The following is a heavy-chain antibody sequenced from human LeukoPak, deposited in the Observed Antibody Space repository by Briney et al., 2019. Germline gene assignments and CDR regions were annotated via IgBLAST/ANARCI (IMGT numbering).Heavy chain of an antibody. J-gene: IGHJ6*03. CDR3: ATEGPNYYMDV. Sequence: SVKVSCKASGGTFSKFGISWVRQAPGEGLEWMGGIIPMFGATNYAQKFQGRVTITTDESTTTAHMELISLTSDDTAVYFCATEGPNYYMDVWGKGTTVTVSS. CDR2: IIPMFGAT. CDR1: GGTFSKFG. V-gene: IGHV1-69*05.